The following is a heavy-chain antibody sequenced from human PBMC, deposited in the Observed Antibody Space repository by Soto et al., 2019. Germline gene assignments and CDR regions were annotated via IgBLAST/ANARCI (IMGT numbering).Heavy chain of an antibody. D-gene: IGHD4-4*01. CDR1: GYTFTGYY. J-gene: IGHJ3*02. V-gene: IGHV1-2*04. CDR3: ARPVTSPDHLDI. CDR2: INPNSGGT. Sequence: ASVKVSCKASGYTFTGYYMHWVRQAPGQGLEWMGWINPNSGGTNYAQKFQGWLTMTTDTSISTAYMELSSLRSDDTAVYYCARPVTSPDHLDIWGQGTMVTVSS.